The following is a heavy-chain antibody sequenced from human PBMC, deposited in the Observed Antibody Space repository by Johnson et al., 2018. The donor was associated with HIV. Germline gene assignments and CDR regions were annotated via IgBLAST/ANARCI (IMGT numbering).Heavy chain of an antibody. J-gene: IGHJ3*01. D-gene: IGHD7-27*01. CDR1: GFTFSNAW. Sequence: VQLVESGGGLVKPGGSLRLSCAASGFTFSNAWMSWVRQAPGKGLEWVGRIKSKTDGGTTDYAAPVKGRFTISRDDSKNTLYLQMNSLKTEDTAVYYCTTYWRITGVPSTWGQGTMVTVSS. CDR2: IKSKTDGGTT. V-gene: IGHV3-15*01. CDR3: TTYWRITGVPST.